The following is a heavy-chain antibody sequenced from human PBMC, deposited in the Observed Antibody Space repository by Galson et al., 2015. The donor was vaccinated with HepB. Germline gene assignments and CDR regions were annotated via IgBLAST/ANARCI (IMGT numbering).Heavy chain of an antibody. Sequence: SLRLSCAASGFTFRNAWMRWVRQAPGKGLEWVGRIKSSSDGGTKDYAAPVKGRFTFSRDDSKETLYLQMNSLKTEDTAVYYCFTEATGTTIHWGQGTLVTVSS. CDR2: IKSSSDGGTK. CDR1: GFTFRNAW. D-gene: IGHD1-7*01. J-gene: IGHJ4*02. CDR3: FTEATGTTIH. V-gene: IGHV3-15*01.